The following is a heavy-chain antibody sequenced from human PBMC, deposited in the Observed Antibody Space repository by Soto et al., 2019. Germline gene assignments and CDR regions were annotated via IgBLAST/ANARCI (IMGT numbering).Heavy chain of an antibody. CDR2: INPSSGGT. J-gene: IGHJ4*02. CDR1: GYTFTAYY. CDR3: ARMTVGAIDY. D-gene: IGHD1-26*01. Sequence: QVQLVQSGAEVKKPGASVKVSCKASGYTFTAYYIHWVRPAPGQGPEWMGWINPSSGGTNYAQKFQGRVTLTRDTSISTAYMELSSLRSDDAAVYYCARMTVGAIDYWGQGTLVTVSS. V-gene: IGHV1-2*02.